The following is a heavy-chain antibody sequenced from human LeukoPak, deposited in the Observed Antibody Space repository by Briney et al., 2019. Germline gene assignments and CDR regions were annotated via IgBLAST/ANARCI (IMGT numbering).Heavy chain of an antibody. D-gene: IGHD5-18*01. J-gene: IGHJ6*02. CDR3: AKYGYSYGGNYYGMDV. V-gene: IGHV3-23*01. CDR1: GFTFSSYA. Sequence: GGSLRLSCAASGFTFSSYAMSWVRQAPGKGLEWVSAISGSGGSTYYADSVKGRFTISRDNSKNTLYLQMNSLRAEDTAVYYCAKYGYSYGGNYYGMDVWGQGTAVTVSS. CDR2: ISGSGGST.